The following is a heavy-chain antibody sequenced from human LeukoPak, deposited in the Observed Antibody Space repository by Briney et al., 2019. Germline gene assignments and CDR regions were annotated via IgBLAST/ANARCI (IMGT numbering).Heavy chain of an antibody. D-gene: IGHD6-6*01. CDR1: GGTFSSYA. Sequence: SVKVSCKASGGTFSSYAIGWVRQAPGQGLEWMGGIIPIFGTANYAQKFQGRVTITADKSTSTAYMELSSLRSEDTAVYYCARNPSIAALYYFDYWGQGTLVTVSS. CDR3: ARNPSIAALYYFDY. V-gene: IGHV1-69*06. J-gene: IGHJ4*02. CDR2: IIPIFGTA.